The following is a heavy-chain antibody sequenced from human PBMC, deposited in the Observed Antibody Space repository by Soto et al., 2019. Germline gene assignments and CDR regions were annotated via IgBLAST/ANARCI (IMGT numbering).Heavy chain of an antibody. CDR1: GGTFSSYA. CDR2: IIPIFGTA. D-gene: IGHD3-10*01. Sequence: QVQLVQSRAEVKKPGSSVKVSCKASGGTFSSYAISWVRQAPGQGLEWMGGIIPIFGTANYAQKFQGRVTITADESTSTAYMELSSLRSEDTAVYYCASSMVRGVIITYYYYGMDVWGQGTTVTVSS. CDR3: ASSMVRGVIITYYYYGMDV. J-gene: IGHJ6*02. V-gene: IGHV1-69*01.